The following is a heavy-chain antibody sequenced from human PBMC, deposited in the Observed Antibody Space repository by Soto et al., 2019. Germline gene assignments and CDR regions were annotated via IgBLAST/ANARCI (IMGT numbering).Heavy chain of an antibody. Sequence: GASVKVSCKASGYTFTSYGISWVRQAPGQGLEWMGWISAYNGNTNYAQKLQGRVTMTTDTSTSTAYMELRSLRSDDTAVYYCAKSLAAPEGYYYYRMDVWGQGTTVTVSS. J-gene: IGHJ6*02. V-gene: IGHV1-18*01. CDR2: ISAYNGNT. D-gene: IGHD6-6*01. CDR3: AKSLAAPEGYYYYRMDV. CDR1: GYTFTSYG.